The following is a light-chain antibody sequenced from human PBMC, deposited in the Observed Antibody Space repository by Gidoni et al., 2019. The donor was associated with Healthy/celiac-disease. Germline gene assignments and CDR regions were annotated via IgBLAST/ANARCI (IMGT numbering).Light chain of an antibody. CDR1: QSISSY. CDR2: AAS. J-gene: IGKJ2*01. Sequence: DSQRTQSPSSLSASVGDRVTITCRASQSISSYLNWYQQKPGNAPKLLIYAASSLQSGVPSRFRGSGSGTDFTLPISSLQPEDFAPYYCQPSYSTLRTFGQGTKLEIK. V-gene: IGKV1-39*01. CDR3: QPSYSTLRT.